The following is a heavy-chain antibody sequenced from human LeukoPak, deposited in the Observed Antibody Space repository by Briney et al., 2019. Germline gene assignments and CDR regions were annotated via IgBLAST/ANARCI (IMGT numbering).Heavy chain of an antibody. Sequence: PGGSLRLSCAASGFTFSSYAMSWVRQPPGKGLEWVSAISGSGGSTYYADSVKGRFTISRDNSKNTLYLQMNSLRAEDTAVYYCAKDAPIYSSGWYGNIEGYFGYWGQGTLVTVSS. CDR2: ISGSGGST. CDR3: AKDAPIYSSGWYGNIEGYFGY. J-gene: IGHJ4*02. D-gene: IGHD6-19*01. CDR1: GFTFSSYA. V-gene: IGHV3-23*01.